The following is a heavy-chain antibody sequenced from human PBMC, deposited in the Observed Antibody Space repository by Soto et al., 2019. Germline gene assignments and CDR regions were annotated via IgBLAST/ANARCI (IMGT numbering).Heavy chain of an antibody. V-gene: IGHV3-30*18. D-gene: IGHD5-18*01. CDR2: ISSRGSYK. J-gene: IGHJ4*02. CDR1: GFSFDTYG. CDR3: AKDPGWRYSFGCAFDY. Sequence: QVQLVESGGGVVQPGKSLRLSCAASGFSFDTYGMHWVRQAPGKGLEWVAVISSRGSYKYYADSVKGRFTISRDGSKNTVFLQMNSLRTEDTALYYCAKDPGWRYSFGCAFDYWGQGTLVTVSS.